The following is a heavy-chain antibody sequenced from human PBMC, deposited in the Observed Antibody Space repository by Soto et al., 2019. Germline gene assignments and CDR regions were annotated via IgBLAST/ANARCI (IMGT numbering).Heavy chain of an antibody. CDR3: ARVGRVGELLSYYYYGIHV. CDR2: IWYDGSNK. J-gene: IGHJ6*02. V-gene: IGHV3-33*01. D-gene: IGHD3-10*01. Sequence: GGAVRGSCAASGFTCSSYGMHWVRQAPGKGLEWVAVIWYDGSNKYYADSVKGRFTISRDNSKNTLYLQMNSLRAEDTAVYYCARVGRVGELLSYYYYGIHVWPPVTTVPVS. CDR1: GFTCSSYG.